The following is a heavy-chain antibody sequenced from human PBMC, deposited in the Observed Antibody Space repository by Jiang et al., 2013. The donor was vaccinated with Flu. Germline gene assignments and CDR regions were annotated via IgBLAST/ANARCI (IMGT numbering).Heavy chain of an antibody. Sequence: SLTCAVYGGSFSGYYWSWIRQPPGKGLEWIGEINHSGSTNYNPSLKSRVTISVDTSKNQFSLKLSSVTAADTAVYYCARGGYCSSTSCHLVWYYYYMDVWGKGTTVTVSS. CDR3: ARGGYCSSTSCHLVWYYYYMDV. CDR1: GGSFSGYY. D-gene: IGHD2-2*01. CDR2: INHSGST. V-gene: IGHV4-34*01. J-gene: IGHJ6*03.